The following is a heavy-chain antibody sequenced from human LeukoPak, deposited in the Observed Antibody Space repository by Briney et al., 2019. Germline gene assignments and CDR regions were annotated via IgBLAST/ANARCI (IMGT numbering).Heavy chain of an antibody. CDR3: ARTSGDLEAFDI. CDR1: GFTFSSYW. Sequence: GGSLRLSCAASGFTFSSYWMHWVRQAPGKGLVWVSRINSDGSSTSYADSVKGRFTISRDNAKNTLYLQMNSLRAEDTAVYYCARTSGDLEAFDIWGQGQWSPSLQ. D-gene: IGHD7-27*01. CDR2: INSDGSST. V-gene: IGHV3-74*01. J-gene: IGHJ3*02.